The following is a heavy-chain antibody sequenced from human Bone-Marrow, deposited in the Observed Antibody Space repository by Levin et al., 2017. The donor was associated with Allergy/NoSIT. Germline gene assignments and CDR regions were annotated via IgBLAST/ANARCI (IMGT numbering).Heavy chain of an antibody. J-gene: IGHJ4*02. D-gene: IGHD4-17*01. V-gene: IGHV4-39*01. CDR3: TRDFGAYRFDS. CDR2: IHDSGST. Sequence: SETLSLTCTVSGGSITDTSYFWGWVRQPPGKELEWIGSIHDSGSTFFKSSLKSRITVSVDKSKNQFSLKMFYVAAADTAVYFCTRDFGAYRFDSWGQGALVSVSS. CDR1: GGSITDTSYF.